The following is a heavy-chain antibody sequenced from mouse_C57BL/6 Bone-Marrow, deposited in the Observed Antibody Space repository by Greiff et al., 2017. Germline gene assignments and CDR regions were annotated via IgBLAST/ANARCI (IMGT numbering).Heavy chain of an antibody. J-gene: IGHJ2*01. CDR3: ARETTVVVYYFDY. CDR2: IHPNSGST. D-gene: IGHD1-1*01. V-gene: IGHV1-64*01. CDR1: GYTFTSYW. Sequence: VQLQQPGAELVKPGASVKLSCKASGYTFTSYWMHWVKQRPGQGLEWIGMIHPNSGSTNYNEKFKSKATLTVDKSSSTAYMQLSSLTSEDSAVYYCARETTVVVYYFDYWGQGTTLTVSS.